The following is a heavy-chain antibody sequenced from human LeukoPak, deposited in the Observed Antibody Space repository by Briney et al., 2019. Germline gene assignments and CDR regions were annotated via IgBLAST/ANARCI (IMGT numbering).Heavy chain of an antibody. D-gene: IGHD2-2*01. V-gene: IGHV4-34*01. J-gene: IGHJ5*02. CDR2: INNSGST. CDR1: GGSFSGYY. CDR3: ARGLPVVPAAMSGSWFDP. Sequence: SETLSLTCAVYGGSFSGYYWSWIRQPPGKGLEWVGEINNSGSTNYNPSLKSRVTISVDTSKNQFSLKLSSVTAADTAVYYCARGLPVVPAAMSGSWFDPWGQGTLVTVSS.